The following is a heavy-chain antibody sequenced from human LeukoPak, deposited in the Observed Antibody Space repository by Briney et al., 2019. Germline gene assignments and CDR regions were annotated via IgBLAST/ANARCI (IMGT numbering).Heavy chain of an antibody. CDR3: ARAVYSSSGFDS. CDR1: GFTFSSYG. CDR2: ISSSGSIT. D-gene: IGHD2-2*01. Sequence: GGSLRLSCAASGFTFSSYGMSWVRQAPGKGLEWISYISSSGSITSHADSVKGRFTISRDNAKNSLYLQMNSLRAEDTAIYYCARAVYSSSGFDSWGQGALVTVSS. V-gene: IGHV3-48*04. J-gene: IGHJ4*02.